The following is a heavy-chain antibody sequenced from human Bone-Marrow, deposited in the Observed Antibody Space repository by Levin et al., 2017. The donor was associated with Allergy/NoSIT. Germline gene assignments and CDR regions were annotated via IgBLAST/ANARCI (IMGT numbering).Heavy chain of an antibody. J-gene: IGHJ3*01. CDR2: ISASSSII. CDR3: ARSFNNAFDL. V-gene: IGHV3-48*02. Sequence: VASVKVSCAASGFTFSSYSMNWVRQAPGKGLEWVSYISASSSIIYYADSVKGRFTISRDYAKNSLYLQMNSLRDEDTAVYYCARSFNNAFDLWGQGTMVTVSS. CDR1: GFTFSSYS.